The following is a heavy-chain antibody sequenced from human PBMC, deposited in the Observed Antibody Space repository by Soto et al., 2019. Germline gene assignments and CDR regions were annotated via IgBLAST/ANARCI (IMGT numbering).Heavy chain of an antibody. J-gene: IGHJ6*02. CDR3: ARHGDPDKAMVKGYYYYYGMDV. Sequence: GESLKISCKGSGYSFTSYWISWVRQMPGKGLEWMGRIDPSDSYTNYSPSFQGHVTISADKSISTAYLQWSSLKASDTAMYYCARHGDPDKAMVKGYYYYYGMDVWGQGTTVTVYS. CDR1: GYSFTSYW. V-gene: IGHV5-10-1*01. D-gene: IGHD5-18*01. CDR2: IDPSDSYT.